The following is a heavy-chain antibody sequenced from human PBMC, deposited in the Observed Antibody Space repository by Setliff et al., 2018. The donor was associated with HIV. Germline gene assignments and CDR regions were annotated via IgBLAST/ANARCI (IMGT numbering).Heavy chain of an antibody. J-gene: IGHJ6*03. Sequence: ASVKVSCKASGGIFSRFAFSWVRQAPGQGLEWMGGIIPIFGTPNYAQKFQGRVTITTDESTNTVYMELYSLTSEDTAIYYCASSAGAVPTTAPYGDYYYYFYMDVWGKGTTITVSS. CDR3: ASSAGAVPTTAPYGDYYYYFYMDV. V-gene: IGHV1-69*05. CDR2: IIPIFGTP. D-gene: IGHD1-1*01. CDR1: GGIFSRFA.